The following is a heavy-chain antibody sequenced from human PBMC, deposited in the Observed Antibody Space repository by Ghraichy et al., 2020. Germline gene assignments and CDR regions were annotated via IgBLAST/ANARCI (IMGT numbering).Heavy chain of an antibody. CDR2: ITKDGSEQ. D-gene: IGHD3-10*01. V-gene: IGHV3-7*01. J-gene: IGHJ6*02. CDR1: GFTFSSYW. CDR3: ARVTYYFVSGTYNFGMDV. Sequence: GGSLRLSCAASGFTFSSYWMSWVRQAPGKGLEWVANITKDGSEQYYADSVKGRFTISRDNAKNSLYLQMNSLGVEDPAVYYCARVTYYFVSGTYNFGMDVWGQGTTVTVSS.